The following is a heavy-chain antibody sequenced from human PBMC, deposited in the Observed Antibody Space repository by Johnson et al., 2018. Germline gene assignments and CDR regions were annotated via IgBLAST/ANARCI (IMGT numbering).Heavy chain of an antibody. D-gene: IGHD2-2*01. CDR3: ARDSKSIYYYMDG. V-gene: IGHV3-23*04. Sequence: VQLVESGGGLVKPGGSLRLSCAASGFTFSNAWMNWVRQAPGKGLEWVSGISGSGGSTYYADSVKGRFTSSRDNSKNTLYLQMNSLRAEDTAVYYCARDSKSIYYYMDGWGKGTTVTVFS. CDR2: ISGSGGST. CDR1: GFTFSNAW. J-gene: IGHJ6*03.